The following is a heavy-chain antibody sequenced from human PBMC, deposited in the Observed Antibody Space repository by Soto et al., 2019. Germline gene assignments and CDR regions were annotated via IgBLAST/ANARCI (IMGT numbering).Heavy chain of an antibody. D-gene: IGHD6-19*01. Sequence: QVQLQQWGAGLLKPSETLSLTCAVYGGCFSGYYWSWIRQPPGKGLEWIGEINHSGSTNYNPSLKSRVTISVDTSKNQFSLKLSSVTAADTAVYYCASLGSSGWYEGPEFDYWGQGTLVTVSS. CDR1: GGCFSGYY. J-gene: IGHJ4*02. V-gene: IGHV4-34*01. CDR3: ASLGSSGWYEGPEFDY. CDR2: INHSGST.